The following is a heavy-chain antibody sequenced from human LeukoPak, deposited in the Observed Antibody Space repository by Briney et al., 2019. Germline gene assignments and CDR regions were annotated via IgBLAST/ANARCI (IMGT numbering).Heavy chain of an antibody. CDR2: INPNKGGT. CDR1: GDTFTAYY. V-gene: IGHV1-2*02. CDR3: ARSYVDIVATTPAQFDY. Sequence: GASVKVSCKASGDTFTAYYIQWVRQAPGQGLEWMGWINPNKGGTNYAQKFQGRVTMTRDTSISTAYMELSRLRSDDTAVYYCARSYVDIVATTPAQFDYWGQGTLVTVSS. J-gene: IGHJ4*02. D-gene: IGHD5-12*01.